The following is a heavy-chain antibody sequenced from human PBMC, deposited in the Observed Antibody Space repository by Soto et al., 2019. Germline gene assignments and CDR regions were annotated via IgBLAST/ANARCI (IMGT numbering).Heavy chain of an antibody. D-gene: IGHD6-13*01. CDR1: GYSFTSYW. CDR2: IYPGDSDT. J-gene: IGHJ3*02. CDR3: ARRLAAAGDDAFDI. Sequence: PGESLKISCKGSGYSFTSYWIGWVRQMPGKGLEWMGIIYPGDSDTRYSPSFQGQVTISADKFISTAYLQLSSLKASDTAMYYCARRLAAAGDDAFDIWGQGTMVTVSS. V-gene: IGHV5-51*01.